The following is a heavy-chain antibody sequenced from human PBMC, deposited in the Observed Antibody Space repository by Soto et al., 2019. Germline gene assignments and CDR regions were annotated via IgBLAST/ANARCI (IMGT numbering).Heavy chain of an antibody. Sequence: QVQLVESGGGVVQPGRSLRLSCAASGFTFSSYGMHWVRQAPGKGLEWVAVIWYDGSNKYYADSVKGRFTISRDNSKNTLYLQMNSLRAEDTAVYYCARGLLWFGELLGMDVWGQGTTVTVSS. D-gene: IGHD3-10*01. V-gene: IGHV3-33*01. CDR2: IWYDGSNK. J-gene: IGHJ6*02. CDR3: ARGLLWFGELLGMDV. CDR1: GFTFSSYG.